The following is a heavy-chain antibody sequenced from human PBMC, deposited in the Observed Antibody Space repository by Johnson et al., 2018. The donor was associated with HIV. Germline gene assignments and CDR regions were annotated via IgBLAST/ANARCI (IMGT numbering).Heavy chain of an antibody. Sequence: VQLVESGGGLVQPGGSLRLSCAASGFTVSRNYMNWVRQAPGKGLEWVAVISYDGSNKHYADSVKGRFTISRDNSKNTLYLQMNSLRAEDTAVYYCATSTASDALDIWGQGTMVTVSS. CDR1: GFTVSRNY. CDR2: ISYDGSNK. J-gene: IGHJ3*02. V-gene: IGHV3-30*03. D-gene: IGHD1-1*01. CDR3: ATSTASDALDI.